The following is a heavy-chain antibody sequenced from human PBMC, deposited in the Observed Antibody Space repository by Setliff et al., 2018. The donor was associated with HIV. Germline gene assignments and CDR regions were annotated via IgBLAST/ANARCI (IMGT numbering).Heavy chain of an antibody. D-gene: IGHD1-26*01. V-gene: IGHV3-30*04. CDR1: GFTFSGYS. CDR2: ISHDSTYI. Sequence: AGGSLRLSCAASGFTFSGYSMHWVRQAPGKGLEWVAFISHDSTYIHYAGSVRGRFTISRDNSKDTLYLQMNSLRAEDTAVYYCARDPILGGPDFFDYWGQGTLVTVSS. CDR3: ARDPILGGPDFFDY. J-gene: IGHJ4*02.